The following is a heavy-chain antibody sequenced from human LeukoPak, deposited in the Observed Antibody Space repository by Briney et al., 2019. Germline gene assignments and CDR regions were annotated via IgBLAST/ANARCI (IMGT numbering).Heavy chain of an antibody. CDR3: ARVGSSWYNDAFDI. CDR1: GDSISSSSSY. D-gene: IGHD6-13*01. Sequence: PSETLSLTCTVSGDSISSSSSYWGWIRQPPGKGLEWIGSIYHSGSTYYNPSLKSRVTISVDTSKNQFSLKLSSVTAADTAVYYCARVGSSWYNDAFDIWGQGTMVTVSS. V-gene: IGHV4-39*07. J-gene: IGHJ3*02. CDR2: IYHSGST.